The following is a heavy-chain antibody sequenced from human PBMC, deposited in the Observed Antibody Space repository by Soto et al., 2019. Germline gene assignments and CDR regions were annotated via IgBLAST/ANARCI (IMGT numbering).Heavy chain of an antibody. CDR2: ISSSSSYT. V-gene: IGHV3-11*06. CDR3: ARDRYCSSTSCYGGGWFDP. Sequence: GGSLRLSCAASGFTFSDYYMSWIRQAPGKGLEWVSYISSSSSYTNYADSVKGRFTISRDNAQNSLYLQMNSLRAEDTAVYYCARDRYCSSTSCYGGGWFDPWGQGTLVTVSS. J-gene: IGHJ5*02. CDR1: GFTFSDYY. D-gene: IGHD2-2*01.